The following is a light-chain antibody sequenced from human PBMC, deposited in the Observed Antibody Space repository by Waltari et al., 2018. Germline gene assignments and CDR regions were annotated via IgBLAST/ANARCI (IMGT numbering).Light chain of an antibody. Sequence: ELVLTQSPGTLSLSPGEGATLPCRASQGVGKSLAWYQQSPGQAPRLLLYHTSIRATGIPDRFSGSGYGTDFSLTISRLEPEDFAVYYCQKYDFLPATFGQGTTVEIK. J-gene: IGKJ1*01. CDR3: QKYDFLPAT. CDR1: QGVGKS. CDR2: HTS. V-gene: IGKV3-20*01.